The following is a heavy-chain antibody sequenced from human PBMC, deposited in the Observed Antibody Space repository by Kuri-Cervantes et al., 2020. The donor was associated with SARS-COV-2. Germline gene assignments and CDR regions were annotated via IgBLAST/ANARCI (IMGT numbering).Heavy chain of an antibody. CDR3: AKDYVSTYSYGYDY. D-gene: IGHD5-18*01. CDR1: TFTFSNYA. V-gene: IGHV3-23*01. J-gene: IGHJ4*02. Sequence: GGSLRLSCAASTFTFSNYAMSWVRQAPGKGLEWFSCLSVSFGSTYYADSVKGRFTISRDNSKNTLYLQMNSLRAEDTAVYYCAKDYVSTYSYGYDYWGQGTLVTVSS. CDR2: LSVSFGST.